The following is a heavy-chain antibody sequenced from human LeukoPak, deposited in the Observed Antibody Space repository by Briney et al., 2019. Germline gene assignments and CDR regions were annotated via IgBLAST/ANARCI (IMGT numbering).Heavy chain of an antibody. V-gene: IGHV3-23*01. J-gene: IGHJ4*02. Sequence: GGSLRLSCAASGFTFSSYAMSWVRQAPGKGLEWVSAISGSGGSTYYADSVKGRFTISRDNSKNTLYLQMNSLRAEDTAVYYCAKADLRYFDWLPPSAYWGQGTLVTVSS. CDR3: AKADLRYFDWLPPSAY. D-gene: IGHD3-9*01. CDR2: ISGSGGST. CDR1: GFTFSSYA.